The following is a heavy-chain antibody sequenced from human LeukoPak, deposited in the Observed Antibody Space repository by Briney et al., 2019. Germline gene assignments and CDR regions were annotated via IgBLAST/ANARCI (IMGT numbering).Heavy chain of an antibody. J-gene: IGHJ6*02. CDR1: GFTFSSYA. V-gene: IGHV3-30-3*01. Sequence: QAGRSLRLSCAASGFTFSSYAMHWVRQAPGKGLEWVAVISYDGSNKYYADSVKGRFTISRDNSKNTLYLQMNSLRAEDTAVYYCPRGSSTSLTSYGMDVWGQGTTVTVSS. D-gene: IGHD2-2*01. CDR2: ISYDGSNK. CDR3: PRGSSTSLTSYGMDV.